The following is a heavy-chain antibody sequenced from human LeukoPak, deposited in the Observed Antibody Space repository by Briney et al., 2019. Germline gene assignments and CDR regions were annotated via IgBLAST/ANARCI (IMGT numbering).Heavy chain of an antibody. V-gene: IGHV3-21*01. D-gene: IGHD4-17*01. J-gene: IGHJ4*02. Sequence: PGGSLRLSCAASGFTFSNACMNWVRQAPGKGLERVSSISSSSSYIYYADSVKGRFTISRDNAKNSLYLQMNSLRAEDTAVYYCARDKDYGDQEFDYWGQGTLVTVSS. CDR1: GFTFSNAC. CDR3: ARDKDYGDQEFDY. CDR2: ISSSSSYI.